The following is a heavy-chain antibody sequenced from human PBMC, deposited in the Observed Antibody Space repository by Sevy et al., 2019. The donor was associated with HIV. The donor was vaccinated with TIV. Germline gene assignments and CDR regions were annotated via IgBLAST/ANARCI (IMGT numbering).Heavy chain of an antibody. D-gene: IGHD2-2*01. CDR3: AKEIFGGVPAANAHFYYYYYGMDF. J-gene: IGHJ6*02. CDR2: ISWNSGSI. CDR1: GFTFDDYA. Sequence: GGSLRLSCAASGFTFDDYAMHWVRQAPGKGLEWVSGISWNSGSIGYADSVKGRFTISRDNAKNSLYLQMNSLRAEDTALYYFAKEIFGGVPAANAHFYYYYYGMDFWGQGTTVTVSS. V-gene: IGHV3-9*01.